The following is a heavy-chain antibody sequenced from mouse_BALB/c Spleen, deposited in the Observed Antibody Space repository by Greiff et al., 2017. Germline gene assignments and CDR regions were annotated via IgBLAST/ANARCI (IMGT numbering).Heavy chain of an antibody. CDR1: GYSFTGYY. CDR2: ISCYNGAT. J-gene: IGHJ2*01. V-gene: IGHV1S34*01. Sequence: LVKTGASVKISCKASGYSFTGYYMHWVKQSLGKSLEWIGYISCYNGATSYNQKFKGKATFTVDTSSSTAYMQYNSLTSEDSAVYYCASDYGSSSPYYFDYWGQGTTLTVSS. CDR3: ASDYGSSSPYYFDY. D-gene: IGHD1-1*01.